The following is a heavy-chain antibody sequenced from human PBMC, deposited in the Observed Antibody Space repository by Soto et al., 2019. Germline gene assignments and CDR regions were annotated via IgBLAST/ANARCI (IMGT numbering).Heavy chain of an antibody. J-gene: IGHJ4*02. Sequence: QVQLVESGGDLVKPGGSLRLSCAASGYTFSDYYMSWIRQAPGKGLEWISYIDTSGTKIYYADSVKGRFTITRDNAKNSLYLERNSRRDEDTAVYYCASHYDMWSGYLSPVDYWGQGTLVTVSS. CDR2: IDTSGTKI. D-gene: IGHD3-3*01. CDR1: GYTFSDYY. V-gene: IGHV3-11*01. CDR3: ASHYDMWSGYLSPVDY.